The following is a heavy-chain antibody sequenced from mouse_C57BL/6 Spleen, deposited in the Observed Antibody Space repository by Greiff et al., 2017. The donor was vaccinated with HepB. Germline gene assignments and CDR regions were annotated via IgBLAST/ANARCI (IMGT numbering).Heavy chain of an antibody. CDR3: ARSIYYYGSSSYCFDY. Sequence: QVQLQQSGPELVKPGASVKISCKASGYTFTDYYINWVKQRPGQGLEWIGWIFPGSGSTYYNEKFKGKATLTVDKSSSTAYMLLSSLTSEDSAVYFCARSIYYYGSSSYCFDYWGQGTTLTVSS. V-gene: IGHV1-75*01. CDR2: IFPGSGST. J-gene: IGHJ2*01. D-gene: IGHD1-1*01. CDR1: GYTFTDYY.